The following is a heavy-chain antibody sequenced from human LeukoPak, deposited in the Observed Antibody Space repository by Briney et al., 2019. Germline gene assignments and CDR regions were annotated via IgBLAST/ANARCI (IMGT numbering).Heavy chain of an antibody. CDR2: ISWNSGSI. V-gene: IGHV3-9*03. CDR3: AKGIAAAGTGNGAFDI. J-gene: IGHJ3*02. CDR1: GFTFSSYA. D-gene: IGHD6-13*01. Sequence: PGRSLRLSCAASGFTFSSYAMHWVRQAPGKGLEWVSGISWNSGSIGYADSVKGRFTISRDNAKNSLYLQMNSLRAEDMALYYCAKGIAAAGTGNGAFDIWGQGTMVTVSS.